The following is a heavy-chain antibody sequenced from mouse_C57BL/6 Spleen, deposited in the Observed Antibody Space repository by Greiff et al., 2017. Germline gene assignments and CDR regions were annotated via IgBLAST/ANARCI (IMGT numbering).Heavy chain of an antibody. V-gene: IGHV3-6*01. CDR2: ISYDGSN. J-gene: IGHJ4*01. CDR1: GYSITSGYY. Sequence: DVMLVESGPGLVKPSQSLSLTCSVTGYSITSGYYWNWIRQFPGNKLEWMGYISYDGSNNYNPSLKNRISITRDTSKNQFFLKLNSVTTEDTATYYCAKGRAMDYWGQGTSVTVSS. CDR3: AKGRAMDY.